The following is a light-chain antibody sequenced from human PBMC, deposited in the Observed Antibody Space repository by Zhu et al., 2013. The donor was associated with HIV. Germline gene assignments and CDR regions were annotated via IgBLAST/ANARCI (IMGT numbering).Light chain of an antibody. CDR2: AAS. CDR1: HDIGRY. V-gene: IGKV1-9*01. J-gene: IGKJ4*01. CDR3: QQYNDWPLT. Sequence: DIQLTQSPSFLSASVGDRVTITCRASHDIGRYLAWYQQKPGKAPSLFIYAASTLETGVPSRFSGSGSGTEFTLTITSLQPEDFAVYHCQQYNDWPLTFGGGTNVEIK.